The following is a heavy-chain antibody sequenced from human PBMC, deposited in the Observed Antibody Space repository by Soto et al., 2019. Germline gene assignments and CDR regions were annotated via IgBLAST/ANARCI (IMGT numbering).Heavy chain of an antibody. V-gene: IGHV4-30-2*01. CDR2: IYHSGST. D-gene: IGHD3-16*01. J-gene: IGHJ5*02. Sequence: SETLSLTCAVSGGSISSGGYSWSWIRQPPGKGLEWIGYIYHSGSTYYNPSLKSRVTISVDRSKNQLSLKLTSVTAADTAIYYCARARQYYDCELDPWGQGTLVTVSS. CDR1: GGSISSGGYS. CDR3: ARARQYYDCELDP.